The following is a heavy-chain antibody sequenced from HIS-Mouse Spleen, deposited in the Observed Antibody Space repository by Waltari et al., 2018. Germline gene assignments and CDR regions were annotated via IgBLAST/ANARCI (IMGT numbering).Heavy chain of an antibody. D-gene: IGHD5-18*01. CDR1: GYPFTSYD. CDR3: ARIGSHRRGYSYGYWFDP. Sequence: QVQLVQSGGEVKKPGAAVQVSCKASGYPFTSYDINWVRQATGQGLEWMGWMNPNSGNTGYAQKFQGRVTMTRNTSISTAYMELSSLRSEDTAVYYCARIGSHRRGYSYGYWFDPWGQGTLVTVSS. V-gene: IGHV1-8*01. CDR2: MNPNSGNT. J-gene: IGHJ5*02.